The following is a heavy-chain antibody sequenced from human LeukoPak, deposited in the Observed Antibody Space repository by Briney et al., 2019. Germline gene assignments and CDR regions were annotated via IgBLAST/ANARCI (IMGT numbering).Heavy chain of an antibody. V-gene: IGHV3-13*04. D-gene: IGHD4-17*01. CDR1: GFTFSSYD. CDR2: IGTAGDT. CDR3: ARDGDYGNFDY. J-gene: IGHJ4*02. Sequence: PGGSLRLSCAASGFTFSSYDMHWVRQATGKGLEWVSAIGTAGDTYYPGSVKGRFTISRENAKNSLYLQMNSLRAGDTAVYYCARDGDYGNFDYWGQGTLVTVSS.